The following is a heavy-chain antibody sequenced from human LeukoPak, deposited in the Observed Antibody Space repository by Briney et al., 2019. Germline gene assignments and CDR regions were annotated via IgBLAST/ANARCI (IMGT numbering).Heavy chain of an antibody. J-gene: IGHJ3*02. V-gene: IGHV3-53*01. Sequence: GGSLRLSCAASGFTFSSYAMSWVRQAPGKGLEWVSVIYSGGSTYYADSVKGRFTISRDNSKNTLYLQMNSLRAEDTAVYYCARGSSGWYPDAFDIWGQGTMVTVSS. CDR2: IYSGGST. CDR1: GFTFSSYA. CDR3: ARGSSGWYPDAFDI. D-gene: IGHD6-19*01.